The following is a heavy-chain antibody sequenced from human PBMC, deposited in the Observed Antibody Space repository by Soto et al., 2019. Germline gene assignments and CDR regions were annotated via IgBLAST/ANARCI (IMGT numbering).Heavy chain of an antibody. CDR2: ISGSGDRT. D-gene: IGHD1-26*01. CDR3: ARDRSGYWYFDL. CDR1: GFNIITYG. V-gene: IGHV3-23*01. J-gene: IGHJ2*01. Sequence: GGSLRLSCAASGFNIITYGMTWVRQAPGKGLEWVSAISGSGDRTFYADSVKGRFTISRDNSKNTLYLQMNSLRAEDTAVYYCARDRSGYWYFDLWGRGTLVTVSS.